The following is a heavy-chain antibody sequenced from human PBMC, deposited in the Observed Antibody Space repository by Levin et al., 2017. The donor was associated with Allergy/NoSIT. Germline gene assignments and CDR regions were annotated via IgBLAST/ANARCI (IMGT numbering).Heavy chain of an antibody. CDR3: AKAEGPDYEYCSGGSCYPFDY. J-gene: IGHJ4*02. D-gene: IGHD2-15*01. CDR1: GFTFSSYA. V-gene: IGHV3-23*01. CDR2: ISGSGGST. Sequence: GGSPRLSCAASGFTFSSYAMSWVRQAPGKGLEWVSAISGSGGSTYYADSVKGRFTISRDNSKNTLYLQMNSLRAEDTAVYYCAKAEGPDYEYCSGGSCYPFDYWGQGTLVTVSS.